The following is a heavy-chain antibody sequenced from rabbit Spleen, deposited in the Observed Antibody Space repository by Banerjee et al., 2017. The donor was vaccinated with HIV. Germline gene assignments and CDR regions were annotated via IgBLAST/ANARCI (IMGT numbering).Heavy chain of an antibody. D-gene: IGHD7-1*01. Sequence: QSLEESGGDLVKPGASLTLTCIASGVSFSGDSFSGDSYICWVRQAPGKGLEWIVCIDTGSSGFTYFASWAKGRFTISKTSSTTVTLQMTSLTAADTATYFCARFYAGYGDFGYAAMWGPGTLVTVS. CDR2: IDTGSSGFT. CDR3: ARFYAGYGDFGYAAM. J-gene: IGHJ4*01. V-gene: IGHV1S40*01. CDR1: GVSFSGDSFSGDSY.